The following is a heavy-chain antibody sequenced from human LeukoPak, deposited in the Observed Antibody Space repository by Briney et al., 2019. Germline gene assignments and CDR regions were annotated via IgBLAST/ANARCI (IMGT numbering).Heavy chain of an antibody. V-gene: IGHV1-69*05. CDR1: GGTFYSYS. CDR2: IIPLFRSA. D-gene: IGHD3-22*01. CDR3: ARDRYYYDSSGYYGVDY. J-gene: IGHJ4*02. Sequence: SVKVSCKASGGTFYSYSISWVRQAPGQRPEWMGGIIPLFRSANYAQKFQGRVTMTRDTSTSTVYMELSSLRSEDTAVYYCARDRYYYDSSGYYGVDYWGQGTLVTVSS.